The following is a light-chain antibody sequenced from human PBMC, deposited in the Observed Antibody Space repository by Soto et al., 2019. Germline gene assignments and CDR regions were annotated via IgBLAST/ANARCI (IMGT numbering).Light chain of an antibody. V-gene: IGKV3-20*01. J-gene: IGKJ4*01. Sequence: EIVLTQSPGTLSLSLGERATLACRSSQSLSSSYLAWYQQKPGQAPRLLIYGASSRATGFPDRFSGSGSGTDFTLTISRLEPEDFAVYYCQQYGRSPLTFGRGTKVDIK. CDR1: QSLSSSY. CDR3: QQYGRSPLT. CDR2: GAS.